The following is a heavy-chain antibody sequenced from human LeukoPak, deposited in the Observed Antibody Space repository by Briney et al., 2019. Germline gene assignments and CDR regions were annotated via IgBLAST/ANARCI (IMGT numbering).Heavy chain of an antibody. D-gene: IGHD4-23*01. J-gene: IGHJ3*02. Sequence: SETLSLTCTVSGGSISSYYWSWIRQPPGKGLEWIGYIYYSGSTNYNPSLKSRVTISVDTSKNQSSLKLSSVTAADTAVYYCARDDSFHGGAFDIWGQGTMVTVSS. CDR2: IYYSGST. V-gene: IGHV4-59*01. CDR1: GGSISSYY. CDR3: ARDDSFHGGAFDI.